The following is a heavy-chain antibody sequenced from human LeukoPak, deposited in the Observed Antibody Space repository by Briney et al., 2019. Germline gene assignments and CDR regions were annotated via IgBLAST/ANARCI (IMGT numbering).Heavy chain of an antibody. Sequence: ASVKVSCKASGYTFTPYAIHWMRQAPGQRLEWMGWIIAGNGDTKYPQNFQGRLTFTRDTSASTAYMELSSLRSEDTAVYYCARARVPVPAQLNWFDPWGQGTLVTVSS. CDR2: IIAGNGDT. V-gene: IGHV1-3*01. D-gene: IGHD2-2*01. J-gene: IGHJ5*02. CDR3: ARARVPVPAQLNWFDP. CDR1: GYTFTPYA.